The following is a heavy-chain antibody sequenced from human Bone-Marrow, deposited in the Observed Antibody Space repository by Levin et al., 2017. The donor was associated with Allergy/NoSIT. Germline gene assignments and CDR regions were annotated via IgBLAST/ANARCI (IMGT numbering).Heavy chain of an antibody. CDR2: ISASGGST. CDR3: AKAQPHISIAVAGSLGYFDS. J-gene: IGHJ4*02. Sequence: GGSLRLSCAASGFTFSSYAMSWVRQAPGKGLEWVSIISASGGSTYSADSVKGRFTISRDNSENTLYFQANSLRADDTAVYYCAKAQPHISIAVAGSLGYFDSWGQGTLVTVSS. CDR1: GFTFSSYA. V-gene: IGHV3-23*01. D-gene: IGHD6-19*01.